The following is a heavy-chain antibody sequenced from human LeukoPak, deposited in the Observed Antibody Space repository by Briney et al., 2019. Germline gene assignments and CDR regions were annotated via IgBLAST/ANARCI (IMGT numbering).Heavy chain of an antibody. J-gene: IGHJ2*01. V-gene: IGHV4-34*01. D-gene: IGHD4-17*01. CDR3: ARGKVTRDWYFDL. Sequence: SETLSLTCTVYGGSFSDFHWSWIRLPPGKGLEWIGEINHCGNTNYNPSLKSRVTISIDTSKNQFSLKLSSVTAADTAVYYCARGKVTRDWYFDLWGRGTLVTVSS. CDR2: INHCGNT. CDR1: GGSFSDFH.